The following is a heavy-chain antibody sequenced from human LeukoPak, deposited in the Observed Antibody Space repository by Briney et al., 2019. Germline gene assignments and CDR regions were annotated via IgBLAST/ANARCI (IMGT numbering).Heavy chain of an antibody. CDR2: INTNTGNP. Sequence: ASVKVSCKASGYTFTSYAMNWVRQAPGQGLEWMGWINTNTGNPTYAQGFTGRFVFSLDTSVSTAYLQISSLKAEDTAVYYCARDRAVLRYFDWLLNGMDVWGQGTTVTVSS. D-gene: IGHD3-9*01. J-gene: IGHJ6*02. CDR1: GYTFTSYA. CDR3: ARDRAVLRYFDWLLNGMDV. V-gene: IGHV7-4-1*02.